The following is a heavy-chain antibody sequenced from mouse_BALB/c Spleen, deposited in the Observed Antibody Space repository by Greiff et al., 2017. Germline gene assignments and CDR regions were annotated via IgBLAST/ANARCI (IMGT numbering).Heavy chain of an antibody. D-gene: IGHD6-1*01. V-gene: IGHV5-15*02. CDR3: ARDSSDLSY. CDR2: ISNLAYSI. CDR1: GFTFSDYG. Sequence: DVMLVESGGGLVQPGGSRKLSCAASGFTFSDYGMAWVRQAPGKGPEWVAFISNLAYSIYYADTVTGRFTISRENAKNTLYLEMSSLRSEDTAMYYCARDSSDLSYWGQGTLVTVSA. J-gene: IGHJ3*01.